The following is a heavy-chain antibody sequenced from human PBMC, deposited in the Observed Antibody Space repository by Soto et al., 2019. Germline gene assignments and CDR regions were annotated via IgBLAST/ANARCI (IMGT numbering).Heavy chain of an antibody. Sequence: EQSGAEVKKPGSSVRVSCWATGGHFNLYAVTWLRQAPGQGLEWMGGGMPISPTGDSQQKFQAPVTFSADKSTQTFYMQPSSLRSEDTAIYFCAAGSLYSPSDRGALDFWGQGTAVTVSS. CDR3: AAGSLYSPSDRGALDF. D-gene: IGHD2-15*01. V-gene: IGHV1-69*06. CDR1: GGHFNLYA. CDR2: GMPISPTG. J-gene: IGHJ4*02.